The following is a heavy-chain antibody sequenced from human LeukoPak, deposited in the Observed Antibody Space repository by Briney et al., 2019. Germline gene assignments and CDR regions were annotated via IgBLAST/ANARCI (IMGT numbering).Heavy chain of an antibody. V-gene: IGHV4-59*01. J-gene: IGHJ4*02. CDR2: IYYSGST. CDR3: ARGAVRVAATPFDF. D-gene: IGHD2-15*01. Sequence: KTSETLSLTCTVSGGSISSYYWSWIRQPPGKGPEWIGYIYYSGSTNYNPSLKSRVTISVDTSKNQFSLKLSSVTAADTAVYYCARGAVRVAATPFDFWGQGTLVTVSS. CDR1: GGSISSYY.